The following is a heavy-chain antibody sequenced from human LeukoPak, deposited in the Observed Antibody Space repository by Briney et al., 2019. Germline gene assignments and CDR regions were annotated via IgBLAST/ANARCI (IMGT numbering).Heavy chain of an antibody. CDR1: GFTFSDYS. D-gene: IGHD1-26*01. CDR2: MKEDGSEI. CDR3: ARRRDSGSLQHFDY. V-gene: IGHV3-7*03. Sequence: GGSLRLSCAVSGFTFSDYSMSWVRQAPGKGLEWVAKMKEDGSEIFYVDSVKGRFTISRDNAKNSLYLQMNSLRAEDTAVYYCARRRDSGSLQHFDYWGQGTLVTVSS. J-gene: IGHJ4*02.